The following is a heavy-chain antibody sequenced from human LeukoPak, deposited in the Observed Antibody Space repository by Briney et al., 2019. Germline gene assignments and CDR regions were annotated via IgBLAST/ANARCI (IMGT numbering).Heavy chain of an antibody. CDR3: AALTEGY. CDR2: ISNDGGST. D-gene: IGHD1-14*01. CDR1: GFTLSRCA. J-gene: IGHJ4*02. Sequence: GGSLRLSCAASGFTLSRCAMQLVLQAPGPGLEYVSGISNDGGSTYYASSVKGRFTISRDNSKNTLYLQMGSLRVEDMAVYYCAALTEGYWGQGTLVSVSS. V-gene: IGHV3-64*01.